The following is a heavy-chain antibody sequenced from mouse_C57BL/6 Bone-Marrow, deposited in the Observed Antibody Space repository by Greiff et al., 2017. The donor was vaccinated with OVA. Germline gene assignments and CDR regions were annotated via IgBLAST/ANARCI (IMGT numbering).Heavy chain of an antibody. D-gene: IGHD1-1*01. Sequence: QVQLKQSGPELVKPGASVKISCKASGYAFSSSWMNWVKQRPGQGLEWIGRIYPGDGDTYYNGKFKGKATLTADKSSSTAYMHLSSLTSEDSAVXCCVPLLLRWYIDVWGKGTTVTVSS. CDR1: GYAFSSSW. J-gene: IGHJ1*03. CDR3: VPLLLRWYIDV. CDR2: IYPGDGDT. V-gene: IGHV1-82*01.